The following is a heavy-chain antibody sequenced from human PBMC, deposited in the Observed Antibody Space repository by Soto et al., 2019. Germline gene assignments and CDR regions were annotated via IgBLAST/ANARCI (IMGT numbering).Heavy chain of an antibody. CDR2: ITTRSDYI. CDR1: GFTFSGYS. D-gene: IGHD5-12*01. J-gene: IGHJ4*02. V-gene: IGHV3-21*02. Sequence: EVQLVESGGGLVKPGESLRLSCAASGFTFSGYSMNWVRQAPGKGLEWVSSITTRSDYIYYADSLKGRFTISRDNAKNSLYLQMNSRRAEDTAVYYCARVDGYTYPNDYWGQGTLVTVSS. CDR3: ARVDGYTYPNDY.